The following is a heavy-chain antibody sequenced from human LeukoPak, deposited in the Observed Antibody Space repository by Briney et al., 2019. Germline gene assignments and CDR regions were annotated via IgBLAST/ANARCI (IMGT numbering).Heavy chain of an antibody. CDR3: ARALRQQLVTGWFDP. V-gene: IGHV4-30-4*01. Sequence: SQTLSLTCTVSGGSISSGDYYWRWIRQPPGKGLEWIGYIYYSGSTYYHPSLKSRVTISVDTSKNQFSLKLTSVTAADTAVYYCARALRQQLVTGWFDPWGQGTLVTVSS. D-gene: IGHD6-13*01. J-gene: IGHJ5*02. CDR1: GGSISSGDYY. CDR2: IYYSGST.